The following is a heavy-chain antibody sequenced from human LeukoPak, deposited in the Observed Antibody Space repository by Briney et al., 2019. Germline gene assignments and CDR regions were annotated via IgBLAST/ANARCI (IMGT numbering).Heavy chain of an antibody. V-gene: IGHV1-8*03. J-gene: IGHJ4*02. CDR2: MNPNSGNT. Sequence: GASVKVFCKASGYTFTSYDINWVRQATGQGLEWMGWMNPNSGNTGYAQKFQGRVTITRNTSISTAYMELSSLRSEDTAVYYCARDVVRGASDYWGQGTLVTVSS. D-gene: IGHD3-10*01. CDR1: GYTFTSYD. CDR3: ARDVVRGASDY.